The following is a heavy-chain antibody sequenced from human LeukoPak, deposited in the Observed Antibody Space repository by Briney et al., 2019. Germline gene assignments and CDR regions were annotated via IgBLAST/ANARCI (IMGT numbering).Heavy chain of an antibody. D-gene: IGHD1-1*01. Sequence: SVRLSCVTSGFTFTNYTMSWFRQAPGKGLEWVGFIRRNPSGGTPDYAASVKGRFTISRDNSKTIVYLQMSSVFSDETAMYYCARCVGYTYAGSDWDQGTLVTVFS. CDR3: ARCVGYTYAGSD. CDR2: IRRNPSGGTP. J-gene: IGHJ4*02. CDR1: GFTFTNYT. V-gene: IGHV3-49*03.